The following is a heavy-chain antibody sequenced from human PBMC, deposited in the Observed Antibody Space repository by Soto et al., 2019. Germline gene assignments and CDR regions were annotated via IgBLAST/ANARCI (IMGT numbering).Heavy chain of an antibody. V-gene: IGHV1-18*01. CDR2: ISAYNGNT. D-gene: IGHD3-10*01. CDR3: ARXXPPMDV. CDR1: GYTFTSYG. J-gene: IGHJ6*02. Sequence: QVQLVQSGAEVKKPGASVKVSCKASGYTFTSYGXXXXXXXXGQGLEWMGWISAYNGNTNYAQKLQGRVTMTTDTXXXXAXXXXXXXXXXDXAXYYCARXXPPMDVWGQGTTVTVSS.